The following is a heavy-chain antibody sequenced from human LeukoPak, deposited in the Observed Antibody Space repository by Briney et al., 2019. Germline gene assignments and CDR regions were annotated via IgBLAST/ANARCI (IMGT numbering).Heavy chain of an antibody. CDR1: GFTFSIYG. J-gene: IGHJ4*02. CDR2: IRYDESNK. Sequence: GGSLRLSCAASGFTFSIYGMHWVRQAPGKGLEWVAFIRYDESNKYYVDSVKGRFTISRDNSKNTLYLQMNSLRAEDTAVYYCAKDREYYYDSSPFDSWGQGTLVTVSS. D-gene: IGHD3-22*01. CDR3: AKDREYYYDSSPFDS. V-gene: IGHV3-30*02.